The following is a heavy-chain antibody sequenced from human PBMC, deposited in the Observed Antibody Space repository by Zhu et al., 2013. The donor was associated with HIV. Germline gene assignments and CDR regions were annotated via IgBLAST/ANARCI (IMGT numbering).Heavy chain of an antibody. CDR2: ISYDGSNK. D-gene: IGHD6-19*01. Sequence: VQLVESGGGVVQPGRSLRLSCAASGFTFSSYAMHWVRQAPGKGLEWVAVISYDGSNKYYADSVKGRFTISRDNSKNTLYLQMNSLRAEDTAVYYCARGISIAVAGTGMAAFDIWGQGTMVTVSS. CDR1: GFTFSSYA. V-gene: IGHV3-30-3*01. CDR3: ARGISIAVAGTGMAAFDI. J-gene: IGHJ3*02.